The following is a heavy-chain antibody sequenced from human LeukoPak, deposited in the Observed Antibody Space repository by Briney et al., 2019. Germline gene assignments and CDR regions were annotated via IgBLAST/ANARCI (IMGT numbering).Heavy chain of an antibody. V-gene: IGHV3-48*03. D-gene: IGHD6-13*01. J-gene: IGHJ4*02. CDR1: GSIISSYE. CDR2: ISSSGRTI. CDR3: ARDSSSWYFDY. Sequence: QPGGPLRLSCAAAGSIISSYEMHWGRQAPGRVLEGVSYISSSGRTIYYADSVKGRFTISRDKAKNSLYLQMNCLRAEDTAVYYCARDSSSWYFDYWGQGNLVTVSS.